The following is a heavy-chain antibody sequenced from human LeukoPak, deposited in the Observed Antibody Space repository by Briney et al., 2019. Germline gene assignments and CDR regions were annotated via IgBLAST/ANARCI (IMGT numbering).Heavy chain of an antibody. Sequence: SETLSLTCAVYGGSFSGYYWSWIRQPPGKGLEWIGEINHSGSTNYNPSLKSRVTISVDTSKNQFSLKLSSVTAADTAVYYCARVSFTVDYWGQGTLVTVSS. CDR3: ARVSFTVDY. V-gene: IGHV4-34*01. J-gene: IGHJ4*02. D-gene: IGHD3-3*02. CDR2: INHSGST. CDR1: GGSFSGYY.